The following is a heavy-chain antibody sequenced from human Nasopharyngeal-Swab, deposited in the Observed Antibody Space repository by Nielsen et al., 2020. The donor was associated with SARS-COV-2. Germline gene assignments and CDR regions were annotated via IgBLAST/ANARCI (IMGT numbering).Heavy chain of an antibody. V-gene: IGHV1-18*01. D-gene: IGHD3-10*01. J-gene: IGHJ4*02. CDR3: ARGYGAAFDY. Sequence: WGLHAPGQGLEWMGWISADSGHTTYAQKLQGRVTLTKVTPTSTAYMDLRDLRSDDTAVYYCARGYGAAFDYWGQGTLVTVSS. CDR2: ISADSGHT.